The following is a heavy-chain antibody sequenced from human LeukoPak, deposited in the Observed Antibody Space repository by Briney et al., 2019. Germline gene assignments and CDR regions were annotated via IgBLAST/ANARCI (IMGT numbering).Heavy chain of an antibody. CDR3: ARDSGYDFHGMDV. CDR2: ISSSSSYI. D-gene: IGHD5-12*01. CDR1: GFTFSTYS. Sequence: SGGSLRLSCAASGFTFSTYSMNWVRQAPGKGLGWVSCISSSSSYIYYADSVKGRFTISRDNAKNSLYLQMNSLRAEDTAVYYCARDSGYDFHGMDVWGQGTTVTVSS. J-gene: IGHJ6*02. V-gene: IGHV3-21*01.